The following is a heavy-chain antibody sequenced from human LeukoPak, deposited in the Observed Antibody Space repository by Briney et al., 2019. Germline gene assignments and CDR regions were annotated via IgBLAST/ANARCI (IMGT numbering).Heavy chain of an antibody. D-gene: IGHD3-3*01. V-gene: IGHV4-38-2*02. CDR1: GYSISSGYY. Sequence: SETLSLTCTVSGYSISSGYYWGWIQRPPGKGLEWIGSIYHSGSTYYNPSLKSRVTISVDTSKNQFSLKLSSVTAADTAVYYCATKITIFGVVIIGPHYFDYWGQGTLVTVSS. J-gene: IGHJ4*02. CDR3: ATKITIFGVVIIGPHYFDY. CDR2: IYHSGST.